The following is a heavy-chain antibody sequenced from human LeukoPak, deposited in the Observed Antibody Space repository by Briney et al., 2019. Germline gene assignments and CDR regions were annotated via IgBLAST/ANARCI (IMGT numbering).Heavy chain of an antibody. CDR1: GGSISSSSYY. D-gene: IGHD3-3*01. CDR2: IYYSGST. J-gene: IGHJ4*02. CDR3: ARDGATYDFWSGYWDY. Sequence: PSETLSLTCTVSGGSISSSSYYWGWIRQPPGKGREWIGSIYYSGSTYYNPSLKSRVTISVDTSKNQFSLKLSSVTAADTAVYYCARDGATYDFWSGYWDYWGQGTLVTVSS. V-gene: IGHV4-39*07.